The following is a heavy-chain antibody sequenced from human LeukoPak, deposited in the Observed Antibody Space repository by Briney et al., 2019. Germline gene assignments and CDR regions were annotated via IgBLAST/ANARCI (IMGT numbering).Heavy chain of an antibody. D-gene: IGHD3-3*01. CDR1: GFTFSDYY. Sequence: GGSLRLSCAASGFTFSDYYMSWIRRAPGKGLEWVSYISSSGSTIYYADSVKGRFTISRDNAKNSLYLQMNSLRAEDTAVYYCARVLGFLEWLSGSAWFDPWGQGTLVTVSS. CDR3: ARVLGFLEWLSGSAWFDP. V-gene: IGHV3-11*01. J-gene: IGHJ5*02. CDR2: ISSSGSTI.